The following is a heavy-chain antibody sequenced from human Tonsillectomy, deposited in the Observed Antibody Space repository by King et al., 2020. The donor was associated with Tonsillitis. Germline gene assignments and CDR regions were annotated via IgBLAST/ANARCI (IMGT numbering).Heavy chain of an antibody. J-gene: IGHJ4*02. Sequence: VQLVESGGGLVQPGGSLRLSCAASGFTFSTSAMSWVRQAPGKGLEWVSAISGSGDSSYYADSVKGRFTISRDISKNTLYLQMNSLRADDTAVYYCARDGYFYHSSCFYYIYYFDSWGQGTLLTVSS. CDR3: ARDGYFYHSSCFYYIYYFDS. V-gene: IGHV3-23*04. CDR2: ISGSGDSS. D-gene: IGHD3-22*01. CDR1: GFTFSTSA.